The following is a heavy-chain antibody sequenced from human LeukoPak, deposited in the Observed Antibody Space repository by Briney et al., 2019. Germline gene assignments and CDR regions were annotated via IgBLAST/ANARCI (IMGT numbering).Heavy chain of an antibody. CDR1: GFTFSRYW. Sequence: PGGSLRLSCVASGFTFSRYWMSWVRQAPGKGLEWVANIKEDGTIKYYVDSVMGRLTIFRDNAKSSLFLQVNSLRAEDTAMYYCARIGYGSSSIDYWGQGTLVTVSS. J-gene: IGHJ4*02. CDR2: IKEDGTIK. D-gene: IGHD4-23*01. CDR3: ARIGYGSSSIDY. V-gene: IGHV3-7*01.